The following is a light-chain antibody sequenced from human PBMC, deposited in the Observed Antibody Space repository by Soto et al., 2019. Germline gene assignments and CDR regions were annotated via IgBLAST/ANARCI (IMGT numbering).Light chain of an antibody. J-gene: IGKJ4*01. Sequence: DIQMTQSPSTLSASVGDRVTITCRASQSVRSWLAWYQQKPGRAPKFLIYDASSLESGVPSRFSGSGSGTEFTLTISNLQPDDFATDYCQQYDNYTLTFGGGTKVDIK. CDR1: QSVRSW. CDR2: DAS. V-gene: IGKV1-5*01. CDR3: QQYDNYTLT.